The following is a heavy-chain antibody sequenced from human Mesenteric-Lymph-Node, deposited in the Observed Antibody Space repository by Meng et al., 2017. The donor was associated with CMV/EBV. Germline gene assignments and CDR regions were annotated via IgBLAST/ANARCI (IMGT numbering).Heavy chain of an antibody. CDR1: GFTFGDFA. Sequence: GESLKISCSGSGFTFGDFAVNWVRQAPGKGLEWVGFIRTAAYGGSAQYAASVKGRFTLSRDDSKGIAYLQMTSLKTEDTGVYFCSRDEMDLLVGGSGYGGAYPSYGMDAWGQGTTVTVSS. D-gene: IGHD3-22*01. V-gene: IGHV3-49*04. CDR2: IRTAAYGGSA. CDR3: SRDEMDLLVGGSGYGGAYPSYGMDA. J-gene: IGHJ6*02.